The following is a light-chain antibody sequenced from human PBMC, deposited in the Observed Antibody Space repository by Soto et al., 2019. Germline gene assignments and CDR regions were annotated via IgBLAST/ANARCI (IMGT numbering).Light chain of an antibody. J-gene: IGKJ4*01. CDR2: SSS. V-gene: IGKV3-15*01. Sequence: EIVMTQYPATLSVSPGERATLSCRASQTVTTNLAWYQQKPGQAPRLLFYSSSTRATGVPARFSGSPSGTDFTLTISRRQSEDFAVYYCQQYNSWPLTFGGGTKVETK. CDR1: QTVTTN. CDR3: QQYNSWPLT.